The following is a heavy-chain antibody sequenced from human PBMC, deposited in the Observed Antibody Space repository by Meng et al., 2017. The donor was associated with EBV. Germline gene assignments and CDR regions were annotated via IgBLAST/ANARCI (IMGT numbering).Heavy chain of an antibody. D-gene: IGHD1-1*01. Sequence: QVQLVKSGSVWKRPGASVKVSCKASGYTFRNYAINWMRQVPGQGLEWMGWINTYSGKATFAQGFTGRFVFSLDTPVTTAHLQISGLKTEDSAVYYCARGVEENGSHYPFDSWGQGTLVTVS. V-gene: IGHV7-4-1*02. CDR2: INTYSGKA. CDR1: GYTFRNYA. CDR3: ARGVEENGSHYPFDS. J-gene: IGHJ4*02.